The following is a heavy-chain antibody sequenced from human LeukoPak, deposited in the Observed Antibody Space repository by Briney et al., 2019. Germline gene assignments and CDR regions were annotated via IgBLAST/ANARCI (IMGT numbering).Heavy chain of an antibody. V-gene: IGHV1-2*02. D-gene: IGHD3-22*01. CDR1: GNTFTGYY. CDR3: ARVPLYYYDSSGYYRPPFDY. Sequence: ASVKVSCKASGNTFTGYYMHGVRQAPGQGLEWMGWINPNSGGTNYAQKFQGRVTMTRDTSIGTAYMELSRLRSDDTAVYYCARVPLYYYDSSGYYRPPFDYWGQGTLVTVSS. J-gene: IGHJ4*02. CDR2: INPNSGGT.